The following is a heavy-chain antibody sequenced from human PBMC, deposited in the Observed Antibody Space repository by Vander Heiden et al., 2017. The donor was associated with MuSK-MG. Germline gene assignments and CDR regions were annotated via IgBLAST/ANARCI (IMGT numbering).Heavy chain of an antibody. CDR3: VRGLYGRKPRAFDI. CDR1: GGSFSGYY. CDR2: INHSGST. V-gene: IGHV4-34*01. J-gene: IGHJ3*02. Sequence: QVQLQQWGAGLLKPSEPLSLTCAVYGGSFSGYYWSWIRQPPGKGLEWIGEINHSGSTNYNPSLKSRVTISVDTSKNQFSLKLSSVTAADTAVYYCVRGLYGRKPRAFDIWGQETMVTVSS. D-gene: IGHD4-17*01.